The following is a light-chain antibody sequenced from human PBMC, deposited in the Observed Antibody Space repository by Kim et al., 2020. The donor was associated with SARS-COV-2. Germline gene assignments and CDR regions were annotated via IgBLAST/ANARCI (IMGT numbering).Light chain of an antibody. CDR3: AAWDDSLSVFYV. V-gene: IGLV1-47*01. J-gene: IGLJ1*01. CDR1: SSNIGSNF. CDR2: RNN. Sequence: QSVLTQPPSASGTAGQRVTISCSGTSSNIGSNFVYWYQYLPGTAPKLLIYRNNQRPSGVPDRFSGSKSGTSASLAISGLRSEDEGDYYCAAWDDSLSVFYVFGTGTKVTVL.